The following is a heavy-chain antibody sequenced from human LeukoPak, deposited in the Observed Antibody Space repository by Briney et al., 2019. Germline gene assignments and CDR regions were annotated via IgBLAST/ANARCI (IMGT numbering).Heavy chain of an antibody. CDR2: LSDSGRTT. D-gene: IGHD2-15*01. Sequence: GGSLRLSCAASGFTFSNYAMTWVRQAPGKGLEWVSGLSDSGRTTYYTGSVKGRFTISRGNSKNTLYLQMNSLRAEDTAIYYCAKGGTSGGSCYFDYWGQGTLVSVSS. CDR3: AKGGTSGGSCYFDY. J-gene: IGHJ4*02. V-gene: IGHV3-23*01. CDR1: GFTFSNYA.